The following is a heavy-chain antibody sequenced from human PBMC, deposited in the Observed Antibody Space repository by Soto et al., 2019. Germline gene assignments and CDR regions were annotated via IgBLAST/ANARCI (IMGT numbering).Heavy chain of an antibody. CDR3: AKWAGTYGDYARYFHY. D-gene: IGHD4-17*01. CDR1: GFSFSSYG. V-gene: IGHV3-23*01. Sequence: EVQLLESGGGLVQPGGSLRLSCAASGFSFSSYGMSWVRQAPGKGPEWVATILAVDGITDYADAVRGRFTISRDNSKNMLNLKMNGLRAEDTAVYYCAKWAGTYGDYARYFHYWGQGTLVTVSS. J-gene: IGHJ1*01. CDR2: ILAVDGIT.